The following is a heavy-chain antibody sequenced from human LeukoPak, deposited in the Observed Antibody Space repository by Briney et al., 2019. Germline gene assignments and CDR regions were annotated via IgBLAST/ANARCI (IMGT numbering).Heavy chain of an antibody. Sequence: GGSLRLSCAASGFTFSSSAMSWVRQAPGKGLEWVSTISGSDSSTHYADSVKGRFTISRDNSKNTLYLQMNSLRAEDTAVYYCARVSGSYYEPFADYWGQGTLVTVSS. CDR1: GFTFSSSA. D-gene: IGHD1-26*01. J-gene: IGHJ4*02. V-gene: IGHV3-23*01. CDR3: ARVSGSYYEPFADY. CDR2: ISGSDSST.